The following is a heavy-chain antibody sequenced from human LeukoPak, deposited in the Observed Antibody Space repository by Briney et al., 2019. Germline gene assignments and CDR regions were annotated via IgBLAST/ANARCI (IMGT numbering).Heavy chain of an antibody. V-gene: IGHV4-34*01. CDR2: IDHSGST. Sequence: PSETLSLTWAFYGVPLRGFHSCRIPQPPGMGLDWIGEIDHSGSTNYNPSLKSRVTISVDASNNQFSLKLSSVTAADTAVYYCARGREPLVLAGGGYYFDYWGQGTLFTVSP. D-gene: IGHD6-19*01. CDR1: GVPLRGFH. CDR3: ARGREPLVLAGGGYYFDY. J-gene: IGHJ4*02.